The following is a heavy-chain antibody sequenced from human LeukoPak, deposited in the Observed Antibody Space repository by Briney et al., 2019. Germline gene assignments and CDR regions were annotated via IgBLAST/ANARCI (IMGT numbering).Heavy chain of an antibody. Sequence: SETLSLTCAVYGGSFCGYYWSWIRQPPGKGLEWIGEINHSGSTNYNPSLKSRVTISVDTSKNQFSLKLSSVTAADTAVYYCAVERGKKYCSGGSCYWRGYFQHWGQGTLVTVSS. CDR1: GGSFCGYY. CDR2: INHSGST. V-gene: IGHV4-34*01. J-gene: IGHJ1*01. D-gene: IGHD2-15*01. CDR3: AVERGKKYCSGGSCYWRGYFQH.